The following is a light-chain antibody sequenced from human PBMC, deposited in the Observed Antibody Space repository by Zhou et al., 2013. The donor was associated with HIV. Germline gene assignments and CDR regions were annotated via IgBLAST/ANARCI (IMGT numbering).Light chain of an antibody. V-gene: IGKV3-20*01. CDR1: QRISSY. J-gene: IGKJ5*01. CDR2: QTS. Sequence: EITLTQSPATLSLSPGDRATLSCRASQRISSYLAWYQQKPGQTPRLLIYQTSRRATGIPDRFSGSGSGTDYTLTISRLEPEDFALYYCHQYDSSPNTFGQGTRLDIK. CDR3: HQYDSSPNT.